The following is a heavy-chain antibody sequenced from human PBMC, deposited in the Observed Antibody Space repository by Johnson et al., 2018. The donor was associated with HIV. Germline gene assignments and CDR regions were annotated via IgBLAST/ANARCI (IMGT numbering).Heavy chain of an antibody. D-gene: IGHD3-10*01. Sequence: QVQLVESGGDLVQPGGSLRLSCVGSGFTFSTNWMHWVRQAPGKGLEWVAVISYDGSNKYYTDSVRGRFTSSRANSKNTLYVQIDSLRAEDTAVYYCARDRFGSGRPNAIDLWGQGTMVTVSS. CDR3: ARDRFGSGRPNAIDL. V-gene: IGHV3-30-3*01. J-gene: IGHJ3*01. CDR2: ISYDGSNK. CDR1: GFTFSTNW.